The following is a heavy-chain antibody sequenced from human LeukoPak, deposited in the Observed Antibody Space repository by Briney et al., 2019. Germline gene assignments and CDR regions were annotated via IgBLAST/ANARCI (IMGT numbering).Heavy chain of an antibody. J-gene: IGHJ4*02. CDR3: VRVGQWLGHYYFDY. D-gene: IGHD6-19*01. V-gene: IGHV3-66*02. Sequence: GGSLRLSCAASGFTVSSNYMNWVRQAPGKGLERGSIIYSGGSTYYADSVKGRFTISRDKSKNTLWLQMNSLRAEDTAVYYCVRVGQWLGHYYFDYGGQGTLVTVAA. CDR2: IYSGGST. CDR1: GFTVSSNY.